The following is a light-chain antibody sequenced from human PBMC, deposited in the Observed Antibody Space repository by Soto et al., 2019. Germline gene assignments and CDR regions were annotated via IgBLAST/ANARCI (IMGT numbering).Light chain of an antibody. CDR3: QQRSNWPPLT. J-gene: IGKJ4*01. CDR2: DAS. CDR1: QSIRNY. V-gene: IGKV3-11*01. Sequence: EIVLTQSPATLFLSPGERATLSCRASQSIRNYLAWYQQKPGQASRLLIYDASNRATGIPARFSGSGSATDFTLTIDSLEPEDFAVYYCQQRSNWPPLTFGGGTKVEIK.